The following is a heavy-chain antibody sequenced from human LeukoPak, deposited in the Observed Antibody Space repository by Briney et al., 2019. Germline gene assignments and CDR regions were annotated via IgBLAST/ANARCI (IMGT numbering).Heavy chain of an antibody. CDR3: AIRDGHTDH. V-gene: IGHV1-3*03. CDR2: INPTNGYT. J-gene: IGHJ4*02. CDR1: GYSFTNYA. D-gene: IGHD5-24*01. Sequence: ASVKVSCKTSGYSFTNYAMHWVRQAPGQTIEWLAWINPTNGYTRYSQHFQDRVTVSSDTSADTAYMELSSLRSENKAIYYCAIRDGHTDHWGQGTLVTVSS.